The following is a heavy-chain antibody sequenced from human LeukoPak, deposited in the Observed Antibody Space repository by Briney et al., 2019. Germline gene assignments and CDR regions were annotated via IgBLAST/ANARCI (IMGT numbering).Heavy chain of an antibody. CDR1: GFTFDDYG. D-gene: IGHD2-15*01. CDR2: INWNGSST. J-gene: IGHJ6*03. Sequence: GGSLRLSCAASGFTFDDYGMSWVRQAPGKGLEWVSGINWNGSSTGYADSVKGRFTISRDNAKNSLYLQMNSLRAEDTALYYCAREEVGYYYYYMDVWGKGTTVTVSS. V-gene: IGHV3-20*04. CDR3: AREEVGYYYYYMDV.